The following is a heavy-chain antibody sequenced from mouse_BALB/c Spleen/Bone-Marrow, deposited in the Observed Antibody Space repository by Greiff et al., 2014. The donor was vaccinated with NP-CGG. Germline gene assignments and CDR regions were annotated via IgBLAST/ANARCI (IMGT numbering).Heavy chain of an antibody. CDR3: ARDTMDY. Sequence: VKLEESGPELVKPGASVRISCKASGYTFTSYYIYWVKQRPGQGLEWIGWIYPGNVNTKYNEKFKGKATLTADKSSSTAYMQLSSLTSEDSAVYFCARDTMDYWGQGTSVTVSS. CDR1: GYTFTSYY. CDR2: IYPGNVNT. V-gene: IGHV1S56*01. J-gene: IGHJ4*01.